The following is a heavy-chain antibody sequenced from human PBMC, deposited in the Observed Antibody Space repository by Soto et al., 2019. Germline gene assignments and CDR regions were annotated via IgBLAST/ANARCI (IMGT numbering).Heavy chain of an antibody. Sequence: SVKVSCKVSGGTFRTHGFSWVRQAPGQGLEWIGGNIPIFDIVAYAQKFQGRVTITADDSTNTAHMEMSGLTSEDTAVYFCARERGSMTVNNMHPALDFWGQRTKVTVS. CDR1: GGTFRTHG. J-gene: IGHJ6*02. D-gene: IGHD2-2*01. CDR2: NIPIFDIV. CDR3: ARERGSMTVNNMHPALDF. V-gene: IGHV1-69*13.